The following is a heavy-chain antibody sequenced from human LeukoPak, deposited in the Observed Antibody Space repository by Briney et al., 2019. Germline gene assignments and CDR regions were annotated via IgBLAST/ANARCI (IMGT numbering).Heavy chain of an antibody. CDR2: IYYSGST. CDR3: ARQVYYDSSGYYYSAPNPLNY. V-gene: IGHV4-39*01. CDR1: GGSISNSSYY. J-gene: IGHJ4*02. Sequence: SETLSLTCTVSGGSISNSSYYWGWIRQPPGKGLEWIGSIYYSGSTYYNPSLKSRVTISVDTSKNQFSLKLSSVTAADTAVYYCARQVYYDSSGYYYSAPNPLNYWGQGTLVTVSS. D-gene: IGHD3-22*01.